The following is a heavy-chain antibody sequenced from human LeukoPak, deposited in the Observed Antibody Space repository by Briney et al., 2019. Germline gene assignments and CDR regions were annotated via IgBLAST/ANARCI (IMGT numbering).Heavy chain of an antibody. CDR1: GFTFSSYA. CDR2: ISGSGGST. Sequence: GSLRLSCAASGFTFSSYAMSWVRQAPGKGLEWVSAISGSGGSTYYADSVKGRFTISRDNSKNTLYLQMNSLRAEDTAVYYCAKMGSGFWSGYYYGSSSYWGQGTLVTVSS. D-gene: IGHD3-3*01. V-gene: IGHV3-23*01. CDR3: AKMGSGFWSGYYYGSSSY. J-gene: IGHJ4*02.